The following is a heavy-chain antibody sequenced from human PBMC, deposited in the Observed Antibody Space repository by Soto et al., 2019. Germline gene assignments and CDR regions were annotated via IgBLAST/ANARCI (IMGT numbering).Heavy chain of an antibody. CDR3: VRIRYQLPSSVLWLDP. D-gene: IGHD3-16*01. Sequence: TSGTLSLACAVYGGFLSESYWTWIRQPPGKGLEWIGEINHVGGTNYNPSLKSRVTMSVDTSQNQFSLRLISVTAADTAMYFCVRIRYQLPSSVLWLDPSGQAPPVTVSS. J-gene: IGHJ5*02. CDR2: INHVGGT. CDR1: GGFLSESY. V-gene: IGHV4-34*01.